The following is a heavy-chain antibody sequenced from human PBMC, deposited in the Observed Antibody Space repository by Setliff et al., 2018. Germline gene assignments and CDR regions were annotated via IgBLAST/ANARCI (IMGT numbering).Heavy chain of an antibody. CDR3: ARGVTIFGVVAYYYYYYYMDV. D-gene: IGHD3-3*01. J-gene: IGHJ6*03. CDR1: GYSFTSYE. Sequence: PGESLKISCETSGYSFTSYEMNWVRQAPGKGLEWVSYISSSGSTIYYADSVKGRFTISRDNAKNSLYLQMNSLRAEDTAVYYCARGVTIFGVVAYYYYYYYMDVWGKGTTVTVSS. V-gene: IGHV3-48*03. CDR2: ISSSGSTI.